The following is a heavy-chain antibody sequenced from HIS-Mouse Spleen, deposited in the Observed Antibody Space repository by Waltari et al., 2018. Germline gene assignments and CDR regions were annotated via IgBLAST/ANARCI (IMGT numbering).Heavy chain of an antibody. CDR2: IYYSGST. CDR1: GGSISSSSYH. J-gene: IGHJ2*01. V-gene: IGHV4-39*07. D-gene: IGHD6-13*01. Sequence: QLQLQESGPGLVKPSETLSLTCTVSGGSISSSSYHWGWIPQPPGKGLVWIGSIYYSGSTYYNPSLKSRVTISVDTSKNQFSLKLSSVTAADTAVYYCAREIPYSSSWYDWYFDLWGRGTLVTVSS. CDR3: AREIPYSSSWYDWYFDL.